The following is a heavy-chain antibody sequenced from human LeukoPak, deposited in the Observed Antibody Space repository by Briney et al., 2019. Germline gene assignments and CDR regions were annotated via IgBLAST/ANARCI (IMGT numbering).Heavy chain of an antibody. V-gene: IGHV3-53*04. CDR1: GFTVSSNY. Sequence: RGSLRLSCAASGFTVSSNYMSWVRQAPGKGLEWVSVIYSGGSTYYADSVKGRFTISRHNSKNTLYLQMNSLRAEDTAVYYCARAKPTGDIDYWGQGTLVTVSS. D-gene: IGHD2-8*02. J-gene: IGHJ4*02. CDR3: ARAKPTGDIDY. CDR2: IYSGGST.